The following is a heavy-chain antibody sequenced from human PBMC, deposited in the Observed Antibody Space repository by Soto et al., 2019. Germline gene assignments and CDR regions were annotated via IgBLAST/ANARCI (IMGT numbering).Heavy chain of an antibody. CDR3: VKQAHGLDGVAFDY. D-gene: IGHD2-15*01. Sequence: GGSLRLSCAASGFIFSESTIYWVRQVPGKGLEAISAVSTSGRSTYYADSVKDRFTISRDNSKNTLFLQMGSLRPEDTAIYYCVKQAHGLDGVAFDYWGQGTQVTVPS. CDR2: VSTSGRST. V-gene: IGHV3-64D*06. J-gene: IGHJ4*02. CDR1: GFIFSEST.